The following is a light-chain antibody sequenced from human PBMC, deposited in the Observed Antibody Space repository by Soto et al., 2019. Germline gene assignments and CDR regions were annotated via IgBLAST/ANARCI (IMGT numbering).Light chain of an antibody. V-gene: IGKV3D-20*01. J-gene: IGKJ5*01. CDR1: QSLSSSY. CDR3: KQYGISPIT. CDR2: NAA. Sequence: ETVLTQSPDTLSLSPGERATLSCGTSQSLSSSYLAWYQQKPGLAPSLVIYNAATRATGIPDRFSGSGSGTDFTLTISRLEPEDFAVYYCKQYGISPITFGQGTRLEIK.